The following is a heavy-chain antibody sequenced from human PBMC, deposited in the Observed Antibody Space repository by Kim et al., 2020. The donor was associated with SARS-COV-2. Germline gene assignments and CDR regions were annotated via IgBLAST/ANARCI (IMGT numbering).Heavy chain of an antibody. Sequence: SETLSLTCAVSGGSISSSNWWSWVRQPPGKGLEWIGEIYHSGSTNYNPSLKSRVTISVDKSKNQFSLKLSSVTAADTAVYYCAQEAHITGTTWSYYYYYGMDVWGQGTTVTVSS. CDR2: IYHSGST. V-gene: IGHV4-4*02. CDR3: AQEAHITGTTWSYYYYYGMDV. J-gene: IGHJ6*02. D-gene: IGHD1-20*01. CDR1: GGSISSSNW.